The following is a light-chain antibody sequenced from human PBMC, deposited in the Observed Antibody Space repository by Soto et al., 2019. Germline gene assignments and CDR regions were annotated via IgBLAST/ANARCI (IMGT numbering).Light chain of an antibody. CDR2: ATS. V-gene: IGKV1-39*01. CDR1: QRISSY. Sequence: DIQMNQSPSSLSASVGDRVTITCRASQRISSYLNWYQQKPGKAPKLLIDATSRLQSGVPSRFSGSGSGTDFTLTISSLQPEDFATYYCQQSYSTPHTFGQGTKLEIK. J-gene: IGKJ2*01. CDR3: QQSYSTPHT.